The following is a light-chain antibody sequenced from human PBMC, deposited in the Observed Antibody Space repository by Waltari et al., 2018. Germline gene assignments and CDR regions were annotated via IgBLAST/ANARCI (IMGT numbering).Light chain of an antibody. Sequence: EIVMTQSPATLSVSPGESATLSCRASQSINSNLAWYQQKRGQPPRLLIYGASIRATGIPARFIGSGSGTQFTLTISSLQSEDFAVYYCQQYWNWPSMHTFGQGTKLEIK. J-gene: IGKJ2*01. CDR3: QQYWNWPSMHT. CDR1: QSINSN. V-gene: IGKV3-15*01. CDR2: GAS.